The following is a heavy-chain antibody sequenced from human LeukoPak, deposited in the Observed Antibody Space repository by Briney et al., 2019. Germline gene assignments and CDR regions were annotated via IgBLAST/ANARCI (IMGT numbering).Heavy chain of an antibody. CDR1: GGSISSGGYY. CDR3: ARGEYQLLAVDY. V-gene: IGHV4-30-2*01. Sequence: SETLSLTCTVSGGSISSGGYYWSWIRQPPGKGLEWIGYTYHSGSTYYNPSLKSRVTISVDRSKNQFSLKLSSVTAADTAVYYCARGEYQLLAVDYWGQGTLVTVSS. CDR2: TYHSGST. D-gene: IGHD2-2*01. J-gene: IGHJ4*02.